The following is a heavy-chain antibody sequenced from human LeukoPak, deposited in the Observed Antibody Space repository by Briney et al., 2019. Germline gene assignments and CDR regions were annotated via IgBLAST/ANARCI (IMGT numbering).Heavy chain of an antibody. Sequence: PSGTLSLTCTVSGGSINVINYYWAWIRQPAGKGLEWSGSIDHGGITHYNPSLRSRAPTSKATAATQFSLNLRFVTATDTAVYYCARDSDFGSAFDFWGLGTMVTVSS. CDR2: IDHGGIT. D-gene: IGHD3-3*01. J-gene: IGHJ3*01. CDR3: ARDSDFGSAFDF. CDR1: GGSINVINYY. V-gene: IGHV4-39*07.